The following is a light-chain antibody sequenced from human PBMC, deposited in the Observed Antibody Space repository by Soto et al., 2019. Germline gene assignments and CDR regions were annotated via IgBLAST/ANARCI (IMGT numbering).Light chain of an antibody. CDR1: QSISYW. Sequence: DIQMTQSPSTLSASVGDRVTITCRASQSISYWLAWYQQKPGKAPKLLIYKASSLGGGVPSRFSGSGSGTEFTLTISSLQPDDFATYYCQQYNSYSYTFGQGTRLEIK. CDR3: QQYNSYSYT. V-gene: IGKV1-5*03. CDR2: KAS. J-gene: IGKJ5*01.